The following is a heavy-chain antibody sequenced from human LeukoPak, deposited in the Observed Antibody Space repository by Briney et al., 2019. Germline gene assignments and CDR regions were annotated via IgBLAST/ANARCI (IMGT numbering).Heavy chain of an antibody. V-gene: IGHV3-15*01. Sequence: GGSLRLSCAASGFTFSNAWMSWVRQAPGKGLEWVGCIKSKTDGGTTDYAAPVKGRFTISRDDSKNTLYLQMNSLKTEDTAVYYCTTAPVVTHLIPFDIWGQGTMVTVSS. CDR3: TTAPVVTHLIPFDI. J-gene: IGHJ3*02. CDR1: GFTFSNAW. D-gene: IGHD4-23*01. CDR2: IKSKTDGGTT.